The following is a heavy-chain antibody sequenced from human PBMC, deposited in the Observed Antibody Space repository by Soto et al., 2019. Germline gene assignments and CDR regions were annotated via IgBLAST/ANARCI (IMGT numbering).Heavy chain of an antibody. CDR2: INPSGGST. D-gene: IGHD3-3*01. Sequence: ASVKVSCKASGYTFTSYYMHWVRQAPGQGLEWMGIINPSGGSTSYEQKFQGRVTMTRDTSTSTVYMELRSLRSDDTAVDYCARRGTIFGVVIPYYGMDVWGQGTTVTVSS. V-gene: IGHV1-46*01. CDR3: ARRGTIFGVVIPYYGMDV. CDR1: GYTFTSYY. J-gene: IGHJ6*02.